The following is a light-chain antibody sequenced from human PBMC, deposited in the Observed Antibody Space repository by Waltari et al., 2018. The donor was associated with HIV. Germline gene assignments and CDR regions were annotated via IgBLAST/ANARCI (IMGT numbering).Light chain of an antibody. CDR3: CSYAGSSPTYV. Sequence: QSALTQPASVSGSPGQSITISCTGTSSDVGGYNYVSWYQQHPGKAPKLMIYDVSKRPSGVSNRFSGSKSGNTASLTISGLQAEDEADYYCCSYAGSSPTYVFGTGTKVTVL. J-gene: IGLJ1*01. CDR1: SSDVGGYNY. CDR2: DVS. V-gene: IGLV2-23*02.